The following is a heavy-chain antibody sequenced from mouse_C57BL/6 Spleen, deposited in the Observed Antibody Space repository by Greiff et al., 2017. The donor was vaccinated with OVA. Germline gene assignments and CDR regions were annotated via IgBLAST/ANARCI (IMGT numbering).Heavy chain of an antibody. CDR2: IDPSDSYT. CDR1: GYTFTSYW. V-gene: IGHV1-50*01. J-gene: IGHJ3*01. Sequence: QVQLQQPGAELVKPGASVKLSCKASGYTFTSYWMQWVKQRPGQGLEWIGEIDPSDSYTNYNQKFKGKATLTVDTSSSTAYMQLSSLTSEDSAVYYCANYAYDVGYWGQGTLVTVSA. D-gene: IGHD2-2*01. CDR3: ANYAYDVGY.